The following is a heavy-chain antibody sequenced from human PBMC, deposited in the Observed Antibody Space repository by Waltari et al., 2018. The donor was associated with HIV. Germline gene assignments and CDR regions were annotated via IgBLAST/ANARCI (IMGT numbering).Heavy chain of an antibody. D-gene: IGHD6-13*01. CDR3: ARGYAAAAPYFGLDV. CDR2: INHAGAT. CDR1: DGSFIGYY. V-gene: IGHV4-34*01. J-gene: IGHJ6*02. Sequence: QVRLQEWGTGVLTPSETLSLSCAMYDGSFIGYYRTWIRQSPGRGLQWIGEINHAGATNYNPSLRSRLIFSIDTSKKQFYMKLTSVTVADTATYFCARGYAAAAPYFGLDVWGQGTTVTVSS.